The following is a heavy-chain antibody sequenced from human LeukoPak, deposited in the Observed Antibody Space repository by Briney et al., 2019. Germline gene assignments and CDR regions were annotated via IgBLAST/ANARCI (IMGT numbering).Heavy chain of an antibody. D-gene: IGHD2-15*01. J-gene: IGHJ5*02. CDR2: ISYDGGKR. Sequence: PGGSLRLSCAASGFTFSNYHMNWVRQAPGKGLEWVALISYDGGKRYYADSVKGRFTISRDNSKNTLYLQMNSLRAEDTAVYYCARGDNCSGGSCEPGAFDPWGQGTLVTVSS. V-gene: IGHV3-30*03. CDR1: GFTFSNYH. CDR3: ARGDNCSGGSCEPGAFDP.